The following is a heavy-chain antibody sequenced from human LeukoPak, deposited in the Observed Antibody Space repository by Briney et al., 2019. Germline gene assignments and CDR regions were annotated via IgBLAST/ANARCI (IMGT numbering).Heavy chain of an antibody. J-gene: IGHJ3*02. CDR3: AGYSGTYYYAFDI. D-gene: IGHD1-26*01. CDR2: IYYTGST. Sequence: SETLSLTCTASGGSISSSHYYWGWIRQPPGKGLEWIASIYYTGSTYYNPSLKSRVTISIDTSKNQFSLKLSSVTAADTAVYYCAGYSGTYYYAFDIWGQGTMVTVSS. CDR1: GGSISSSHYY. V-gene: IGHV4-39*07.